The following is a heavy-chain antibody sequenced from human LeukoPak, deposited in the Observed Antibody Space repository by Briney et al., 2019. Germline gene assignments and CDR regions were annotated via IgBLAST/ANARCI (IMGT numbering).Heavy chain of an antibody. CDR3: AKEQNFGVASRPRSVAFDI. CDR2: IRYDGSNK. D-gene: IGHD3-3*01. V-gene: IGHV3-30*02. CDR1: GFTFSSYG. J-gene: IGHJ3*02. Sequence: PGGSLRLSCAASGFTFSSYGMHWVRQAPGKGLEWVAFIRYDGSNKYYADSVKGRFTISRDNSKNTLYLQMNSLRAEDTAVYYCAKEQNFGVASRPRSVAFDIWGQGTMVTVSS.